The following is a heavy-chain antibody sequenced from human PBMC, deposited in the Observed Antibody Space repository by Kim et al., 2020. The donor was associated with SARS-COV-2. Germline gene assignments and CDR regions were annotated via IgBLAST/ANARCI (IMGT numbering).Heavy chain of an antibody. V-gene: IGHV4-59*01. CDR2: IYYSGST. CDR1: GGSISSYY. Sequence: SETLSLTCTVSGGSISSYYWSWIRQPPGKGLEWIGYIYYSGSTNYNPSLKSRVTISVDTSKNQFSLKLSSVTAADTAVYYCARDALYSSSWYGWFDPWGQGTLVTVSS. CDR3: ARDALYSSSWYGWFDP. D-gene: IGHD6-13*01. J-gene: IGHJ5*02.